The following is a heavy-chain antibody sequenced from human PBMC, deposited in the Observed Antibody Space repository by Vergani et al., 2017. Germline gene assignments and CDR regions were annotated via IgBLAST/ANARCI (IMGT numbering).Heavy chain of an antibody. V-gene: IGHV1-2*02. CDR1: GYTFTSYG. J-gene: IGHJ4*02. CDR2: INPNSGGT. D-gene: IGHD5-18*01. Sequence: QVQLVQSGAEVKKPGASVKVSCKASGYTFTSYGISWVRQAPGQGLEWMGWINPNSGGTNYAQKFQGRVTMTRDTSISTAYMELSRLRSDDTAVYYCARDQRGYSYGRSSYYFDYWGQGTLVTVSS. CDR3: ARDQRGYSYGRSSYYFDY.